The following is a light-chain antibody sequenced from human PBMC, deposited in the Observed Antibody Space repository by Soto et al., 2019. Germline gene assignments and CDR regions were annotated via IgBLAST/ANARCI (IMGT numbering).Light chain of an antibody. CDR1: QSLLYSDGNTY. Sequence: VVMTQSPLSLPVTIGQPASISCRSSQSLLYSDGNTYLIWYQQRPGRSPRRLVYSVSNRDSGVPDRFSGCGSGTDFTLKIDRVEAEDVGVYYCMQGTYWPYTFGQGTKLEI. J-gene: IGKJ2*01. CDR3: MQGTYWPYT. V-gene: IGKV2-30*01. CDR2: SVS.